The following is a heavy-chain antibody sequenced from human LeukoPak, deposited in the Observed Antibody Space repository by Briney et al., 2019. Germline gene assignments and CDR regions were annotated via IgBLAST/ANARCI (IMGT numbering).Heavy chain of an antibody. CDR2: IIPILGIA. D-gene: IGHD3-10*01. Sequence: SVKVSCKASGGTFSSYAISWVRQAPGQGLEWMGRIIPILGIANYAQKFQGRVTITADKPTSTAYMELSSLRSEDTAVYYCARGRGNYGSGSYPFDYWGQGTLVTVSS. CDR3: ARGRGNYGSGSYPFDY. J-gene: IGHJ4*02. V-gene: IGHV1-69*04. CDR1: GGTFSSYA.